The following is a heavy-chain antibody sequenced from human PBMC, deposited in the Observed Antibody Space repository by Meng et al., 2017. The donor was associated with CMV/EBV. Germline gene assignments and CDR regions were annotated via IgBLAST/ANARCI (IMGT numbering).Heavy chain of an antibody. CDR2: INHSGST. J-gene: IGHJ6*02. CDR1: GGSFSGYY. CDR3: ARGPRRGYCSSTSCYTEMSTIPRGYYYYGMDV. D-gene: IGHD2-2*02. V-gene: IGHV4-34*01. Sequence: SETLSLTCAVHGGSFSGYYWSWIRQPPGKGLEWIGEINHSGSTNYNPSLKSRVTISVDTSKNQFSLKLSSVTAADTAVYYCARGPRRGYCSSTSCYTEMSTIPRGYYYYGMDVWGQGTTVTVSS.